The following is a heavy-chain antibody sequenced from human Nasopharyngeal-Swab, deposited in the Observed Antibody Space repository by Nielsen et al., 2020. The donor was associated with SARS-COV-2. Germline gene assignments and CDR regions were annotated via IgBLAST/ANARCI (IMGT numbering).Heavy chain of an antibody. CDR2: INAGNGNT. D-gene: IGHD2-15*01. CDR3: ARDIDIVLSDYYYYGMDV. Sequence: ASVKVSCKASGYTFTSYAMHWVRQAPGQRLEWMGWINAGNGNTKYSQKFQGRVTITRDTSASTAYMELSSLRSEDTAVYYCARDIDIVLSDYYYYGMDVWGQGTTVTVSS. CDR1: GYTFTSYA. V-gene: IGHV1-3*01. J-gene: IGHJ6*02.